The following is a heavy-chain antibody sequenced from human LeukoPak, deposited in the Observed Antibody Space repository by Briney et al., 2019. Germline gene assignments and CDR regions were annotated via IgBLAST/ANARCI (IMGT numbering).Heavy chain of an antibody. D-gene: IGHD3-22*01. CDR2: ILHDGSRK. Sequence: PGGSLRLSCAASGFTFSSFGMHWVRQAPGNGLEWVAAILHDGSRKYDADSVKGRFTISRDNSKNTLYLQMNSLRAEDTAVYYCARDPPYYYDSSSYPNYYFDYWGQGTLVTVSS. CDR1: GFTFSSFG. CDR3: ARDPPYYYDSSSYPNYYFDY. J-gene: IGHJ4*02. V-gene: IGHV3-30*03.